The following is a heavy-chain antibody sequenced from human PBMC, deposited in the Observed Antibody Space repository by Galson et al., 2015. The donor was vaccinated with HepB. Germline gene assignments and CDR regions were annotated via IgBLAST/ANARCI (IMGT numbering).Heavy chain of an antibody. CDR3: ARNLGYCSSTSCSRDNWFDP. Sequence: LSLTCAVSGGSISSGGYSWSWIRQPPGKGLEWIGYIYYSGSTYYNPSLKSRVTISVDTSKNQFSLKLSSVTAADTAEYYCARNLGYCSSTSCSRDNWFDPWGQGTLVTVSS. CDR2: IYYSGST. J-gene: IGHJ5*02. D-gene: IGHD2-2*01. CDR1: GGSISSGGYS. V-gene: IGHV4-30-4*07.